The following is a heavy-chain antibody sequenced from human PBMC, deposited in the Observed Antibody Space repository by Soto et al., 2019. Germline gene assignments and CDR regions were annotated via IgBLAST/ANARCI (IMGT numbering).Heavy chain of an antibody. CDR1: GYSISSGYH. CDR3: ARVHVMVVAGSTFDY. V-gene: IGHV4-38-2*01. Sequence: NPSETLSLTCAVSGYSISSGYHWGWIRQPPGKGPEWIASIYHGGTTFYNPSLKSRITISVDTSNNQFSLKLTSVTAADTAVYYCARVHVMVVAGSTFDYWGHGTLVTVSS. CDR2: IYHGGTT. J-gene: IGHJ4*01. D-gene: IGHD6-19*01.